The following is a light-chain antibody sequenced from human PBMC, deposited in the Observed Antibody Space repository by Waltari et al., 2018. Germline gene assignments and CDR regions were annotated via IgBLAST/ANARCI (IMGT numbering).Light chain of an antibody. CDR1: SGHSNNV. CDR3: QTGGHGTWV. J-gene: IGLJ3*02. Sequence: QLVLTQSPSASASLGASVKLTCILSSGHSNNVIAWHQQQPEKGPRYLMKVDSDGSHSKGDRIPVRFSGSSSGAERYRTSASLQSEDEADYYCQTGGHGTWVFGGGTKLTVL. CDR2: VDSDGSH. V-gene: IGLV4-69*01.